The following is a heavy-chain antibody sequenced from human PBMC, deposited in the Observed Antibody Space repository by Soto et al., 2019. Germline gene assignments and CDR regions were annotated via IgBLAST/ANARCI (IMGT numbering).Heavy chain of an antibody. D-gene: IGHD3-3*01. J-gene: IGHJ5*02. CDR3: ARDGRITIFGVVRFFGWFDP. CDR2: INAGNGNT. V-gene: IGHV1-3*01. CDR1: GYTFTSYA. Sequence: EASVKVSCKASGYTFTSYAMHWVRQAPGQRLEWMGWINAGNGNTKYSQKFQGRVTITRDTSASTAYMELSSLRSEDTAVYYCARDGRITIFGVVRFFGWFDPWGQGTLVTVSS.